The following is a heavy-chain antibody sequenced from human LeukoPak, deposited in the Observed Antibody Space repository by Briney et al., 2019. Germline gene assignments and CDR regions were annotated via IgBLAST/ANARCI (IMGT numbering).Heavy chain of an antibody. V-gene: IGHV4-39*01. CDR2: IYYSGST. Sequence: SETLSLTCTVSGGSISSSSYYWGWIRQPPGKGLEWIVSIYYSGSTYYNPSLKSRVTISVDTSKNQFSLKLSSVTAADTAVYYCARQDPYFDYWGQGTLVTVSS. CDR1: GGSISSSSYY. J-gene: IGHJ4*02. CDR3: ARQDPYFDY.